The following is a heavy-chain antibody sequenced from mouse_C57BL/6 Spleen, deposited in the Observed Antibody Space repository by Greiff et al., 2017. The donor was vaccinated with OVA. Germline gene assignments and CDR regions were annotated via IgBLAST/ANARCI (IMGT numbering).Heavy chain of an antibody. CDR1: GYTFTSYW. CDR2: IDPSDSYT. J-gene: IGHJ4*01. CDR3: AKGALKYYAMDY. V-gene: IGHV1-50*01. Sequence: QVQLKQSGAELVRPGASVKLSCKASGYTFTSYWMQWVKQRPGQGLEWIGEIDPSDSYTNYNQKFKGKATLTADKSSSTAYMQLSSLTSEDSAVYYGAKGALKYYAMDYWGQGTSVTVSS.